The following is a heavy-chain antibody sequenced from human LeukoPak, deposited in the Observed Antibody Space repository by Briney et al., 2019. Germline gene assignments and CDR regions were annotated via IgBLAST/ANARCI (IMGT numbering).Heavy chain of an antibody. J-gene: IGHJ3*02. D-gene: IGHD6-19*01. CDR2: VFPSASA. CDR1: GGSVSSYY. V-gene: IGHV4-4*07. Sequence: PSETLSLTCTVSGGSVSSYYWNWIRQPAGKGLEWTGRVFPSASANYNPSLKSRVTVSLDKSKNQFSLKLSFVTAADTAVYFCARGIYTTGWYDAFDIWGQGIMVTVSS. CDR3: ARGIYTTGWYDAFDI.